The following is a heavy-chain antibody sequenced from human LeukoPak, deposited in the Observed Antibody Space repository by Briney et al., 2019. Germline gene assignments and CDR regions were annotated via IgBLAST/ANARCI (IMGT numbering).Heavy chain of an antibody. CDR1: GYTFTRYY. CDR2: INSTTGST. D-gene: IGHD3-22*01. J-gene: IGHJ4*02. CDR3: ARVVSTAYSDY. V-gene: IGHV1-46*03. Sequence: ASVKVPCKASGYTFTRYYMHWVRQAPGQGLEWMGIINSTTGSTNYAQKLQGRVTMTRDTSTNTVYMDLSSLRSEDTAVYYCARVVSTAYSDYWGQGTLVTVSS.